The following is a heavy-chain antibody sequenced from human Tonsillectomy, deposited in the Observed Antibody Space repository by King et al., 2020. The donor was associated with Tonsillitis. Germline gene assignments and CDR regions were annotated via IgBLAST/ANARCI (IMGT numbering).Heavy chain of an antibody. Sequence: VQLVESGGGLVQPGGSLRLSCAASGFTFSRYEMNWVRQAPGKGLEWVSYMSSSGSAIYYADSVKGRFTLSRDNAKNSLYLQMNSLRAEDTAVYYCSGDGGGATGYFDYWGQGTLVTVSS. CDR2: MSSSGSAI. J-gene: IGHJ4*02. CDR3: SGDGGGATGYFDY. D-gene: IGHD3-16*01. V-gene: IGHV3-48*03. CDR1: GFTFSRYE.